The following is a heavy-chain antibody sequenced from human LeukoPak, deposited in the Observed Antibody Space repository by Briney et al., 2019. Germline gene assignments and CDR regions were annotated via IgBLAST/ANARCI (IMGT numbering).Heavy chain of an antibody. Sequence: GGSLRLSCAASGFTFSSYGMHWVRQAPGKGLEWVAVIWYDGSNKYYADSVKGRFTISRDNSKNTLYLQMNSLRAEDTAVYYCVRSHQPRRDFDYWGQGTLVAVSS. CDR3: VRSHQPRRDFDY. J-gene: IGHJ4*02. CDR1: GFTFSSYG. D-gene: IGHD2-2*01. CDR2: IWYDGSNK. V-gene: IGHV3-33*01.